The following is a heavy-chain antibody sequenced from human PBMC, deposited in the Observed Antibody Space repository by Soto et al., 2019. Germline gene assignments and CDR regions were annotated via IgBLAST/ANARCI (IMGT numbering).Heavy chain of an antibody. J-gene: IGHJ4*02. CDR3: TKNSAYALDY. CDR2: IHHSGGT. V-gene: IGHV4-4*02. Sequence: QVQLQESGPGLVKPSGTLSLSCAVSGGSVSNNNWWSWVHQSPGNGLEWIGEIHHSGGTPYNPSLESRATLSVDKSKNELSLRLNYVTAADTAVYYCTKNSAYALDYWGLGILVTVSS. D-gene: IGHD5-12*01. CDR1: GGSVSNNNW.